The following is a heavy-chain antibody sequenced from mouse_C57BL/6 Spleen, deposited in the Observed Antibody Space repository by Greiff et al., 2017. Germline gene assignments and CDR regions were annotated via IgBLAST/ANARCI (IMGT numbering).Heavy chain of an antibody. CDR2: INPSSGYT. D-gene: IGHD2-4*01. V-gene: IGHV1-4*01. CDR1: GYTFTSYT. CDR3: ADLYDYYYFDY. Sequence: VQLVESGAELARPGASVKMSCKASGYTFTSYTMHWVKQRPGQGLEWIGYINPSSGYTKYNQKFKDKATLTADKSSSTAYMQLSSLTSEDSAVYYCADLYDYYYFDYWGQGTTLTVSS. J-gene: IGHJ2*01.